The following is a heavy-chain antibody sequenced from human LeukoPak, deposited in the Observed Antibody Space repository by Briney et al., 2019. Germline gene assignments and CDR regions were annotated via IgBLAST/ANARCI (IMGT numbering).Heavy chain of an antibody. Sequence: ASVKVSCKASGYTFTSYGISWVRQAPGQGLEWMGWISAYNGNPKYAQKVQGRAIMTTDTSTSTTYMELRSLRSDDTAVYYCARDLGPSSGSLGYFDYWGQGTLVTVSS. CDR3: ARDLGPSSGSLGYFDY. V-gene: IGHV1-18*01. CDR2: ISAYNGNP. J-gene: IGHJ4*02. D-gene: IGHD1-26*01. CDR1: GYTFTSYG.